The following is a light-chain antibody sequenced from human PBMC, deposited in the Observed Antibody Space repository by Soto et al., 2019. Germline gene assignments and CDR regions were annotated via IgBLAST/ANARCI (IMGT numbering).Light chain of an antibody. CDR2: RND. CDR1: TSNIGSNF. CDR3: AAWYDSLSGVV. Sequence: QSVLTQPPSASGTPGQRVTIACSGDTSNIGSNFVYWYQQLPGTAPKLLIYRNDQRPSGVPDRFSGSRPGTSASLAIDGLRCEDEAEYYCAAWYDSLSGVVFGGGTKLTVL. V-gene: IGLV1-47*01. J-gene: IGLJ2*01.